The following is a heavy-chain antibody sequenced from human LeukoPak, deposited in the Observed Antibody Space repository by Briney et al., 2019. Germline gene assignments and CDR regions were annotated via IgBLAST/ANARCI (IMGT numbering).Heavy chain of an antibody. D-gene: IGHD3-22*01. Sequence: SVKVSCKASGGTFSSYAISWVRQAPGQGLEWMGGIIPIFGTANYAQKFQDRVTITADESTSTAYMELSSLRSEDTAVYYCARDPGYYDSSGYYYLRGIDYWGQGTLVTVSS. CDR3: ARDPGYYDSSGYYYLRGIDY. CDR1: GGTFSSYA. J-gene: IGHJ4*02. CDR2: IIPIFGTA. V-gene: IGHV1-69*13.